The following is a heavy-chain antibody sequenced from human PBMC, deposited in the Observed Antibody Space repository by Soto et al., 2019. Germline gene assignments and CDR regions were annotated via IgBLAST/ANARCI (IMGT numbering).Heavy chain of an antibody. CDR2: IKSKTDGGTT. J-gene: IGHJ4*02. CDR1: GFTFSNAW. CDR3: TTDLTIRVEYQLLLGRYGY. D-gene: IGHD2-2*01. Sequence: GGSLRLSCAASGFTFSNAWMSWVRQAPGKGLEWVGRIKSKTDGGTTDYAAPVKGRFTISRDDSKNTLYLQMNSLKTEDTAVYYCTTDLTIRVEYQLLLGRYGYWGQGTLVTVSS. V-gene: IGHV3-15*01.